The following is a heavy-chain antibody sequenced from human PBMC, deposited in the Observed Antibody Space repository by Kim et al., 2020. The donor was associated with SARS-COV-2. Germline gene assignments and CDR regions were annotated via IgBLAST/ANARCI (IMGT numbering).Heavy chain of an antibody. D-gene: IGHD3-22*01. Sequence: GGSLRLSCAASGFTFSSYAMSWVRQAPGKGLEWVSVISGSGGSTYYADSVKGRFTISRDNSKDTLYLQMNSLRAEDTAVYYCAKVPSITMIVRNENLWGQGTLVTVSS. CDR2: ISGSGGST. V-gene: IGHV3-23*01. J-gene: IGHJ5*02. CDR1: GFTFSSYA. CDR3: AKVPSITMIVRNENL.